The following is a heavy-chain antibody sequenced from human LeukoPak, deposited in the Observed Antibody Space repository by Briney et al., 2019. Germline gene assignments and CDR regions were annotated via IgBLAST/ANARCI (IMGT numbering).Heavy chain of an antibody. V-gene: IGHV4-59*08. Sequence: SETLSLTCTLSGGSITSDYWSWIRQSPGKGLEWVGYFSYSGSTHYSPSLTSRVAISVDTSRNQLSLKLRSVTAADTAIYYCARADESLVYGMDVWGPGTTVIVSS. J-gene: IGHJ6*02. CDR3: ARADESLVYGMDV. CDR2: FSYSGST. CDR1: GGSITSDY.